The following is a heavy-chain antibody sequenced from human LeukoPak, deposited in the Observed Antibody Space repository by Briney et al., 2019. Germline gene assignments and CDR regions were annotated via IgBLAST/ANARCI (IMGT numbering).Heavy chain of an antibody. V-gene: IGHV4-4*07. J-gene: IGHJ6*03. Sequence: PSETLSLTCTVSGGSISSYYWSWIRQPAGKGLEWIGRIYTSGSTNYNPSLKSRVTMSVDTSKNQFSLKLSSVTAADTAVYYCARLQGVVVAAYYYYYMDVWGKGTTVTVSS. CDR3: ARLQGVVVAAYYYYYMDV. CDR1: GGSISSYY. CDR2: IYTSGST. D-gene: IGHD2-15*01.